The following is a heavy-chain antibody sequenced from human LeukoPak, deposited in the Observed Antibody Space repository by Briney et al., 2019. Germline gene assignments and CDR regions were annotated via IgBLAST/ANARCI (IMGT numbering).Heavy chain of an antibody. CDR1: GGSVSSGSYY. D-gene: IGHD5-24*01. V-gene: IGHV4-61*01. CDR3: ARVVEMATIRLLDY. J-gene: IGHJ4*02. CDR2: VYYSGST. Sequence: PSETLSLTCTVSGGSVSSGSYYWSWIRQPPGKGLEWIGYVYYSGSTNYNPSLKSRVTISVDTSKNQFSLKLSSVTAADTAVYYCARVVEMATIRLLDYWGQGTLVTVSS.